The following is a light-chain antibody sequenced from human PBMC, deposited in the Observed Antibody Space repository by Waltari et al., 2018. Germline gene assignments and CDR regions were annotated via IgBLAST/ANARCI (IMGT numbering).Light chain of an antibody. CDR2: ENS. Sequence: QSVLTQSPSVTETPGQKITISCSGSHYNIGSNFVNWYQQVPGTAPKLLIYENSPRTLGVPAPFVSSNDGTSGSLASSGLQSQDEADYYCAAWDDGLRGPAFGGGTKVTVL. J-gene: IGLJ2*01. V-gene: IGLV1-47*01. CDR1: HYNIGSNF. CDR3: AAWDDGLRGPA.